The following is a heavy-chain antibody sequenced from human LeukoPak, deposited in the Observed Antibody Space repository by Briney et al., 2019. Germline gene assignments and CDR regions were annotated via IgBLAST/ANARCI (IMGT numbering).Heavy chain of an antibody. D-gene: IGHD2-2*01. CDR1: GGAISSGRFF. J-gene: IGHJ5*02. V-gene: IGHV4-61*10. Sequence: SETLSLTCTVSGGAISSGRFFWGWIRQPAGQGLEWLGRMFSQGGINYNPSLMSRVTISVDTSKNQFSLKLSSVTAADAAVYYRASQIPAADMGSFDPGGQGTLVTVSS. CDR2: MFSQGGI. CDR3: ASQIPAADMGSFDP.